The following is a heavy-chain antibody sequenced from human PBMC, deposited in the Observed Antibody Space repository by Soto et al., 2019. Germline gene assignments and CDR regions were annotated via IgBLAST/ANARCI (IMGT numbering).Heavy chain of an antibody. CDR3: ARVGDGYNWYFDL. Sequence: GGSLRLSCASSGGNFSSYWMHWVRQAPGKGLVWVSRINSDGSSTSYADSVKGRFTISRDNAKNTLYLQMNSLRAEDTAVYYCARVGDGYNWYFDLWGRGTLVTVSS. CDR1: GGNFSSYW. CDR2: INSDGSST. J-gene: IGHJ2*01. V-gene: IGHV3-74*01. D-gene: IGHD5-12*01.